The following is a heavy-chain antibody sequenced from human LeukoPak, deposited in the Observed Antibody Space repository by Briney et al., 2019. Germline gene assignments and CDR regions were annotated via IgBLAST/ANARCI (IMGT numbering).Heavy chain of an antibody. V-gene: IGHV4-59*01. Sequence: SENLSLNCTVSGGSISSYYWSWIRQPPGKGLEWIGYIYYSGSTNYNPSLKSRVTISVDTSKNQFSPKLSSVTAADTAVYYCARNEQDWFDPWGQGTLVTVSS. D-gene: IGHD1-1*01. CDR1: GGSISSYY. CDR2: IYYSGST. J-gene: IGHJ5*02. CDR3: ARNEQDWFDP.